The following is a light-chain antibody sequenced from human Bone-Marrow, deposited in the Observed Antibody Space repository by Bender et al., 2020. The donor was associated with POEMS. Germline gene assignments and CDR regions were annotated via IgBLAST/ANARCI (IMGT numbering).Light chain of an antibody. CDR1: TLRDKF. CDR3: QTWDSTAAYV. V-gene: IGLV3-1*01. Sequence: SYEVTQPPTVSASPGQTAVISCSGDTLRDKFVSWYQQKPGQSPVLVIYQNTRRPSGISERFAGSKSGNTATLTISGAQPMDEADYYCQTWDSTAAYVFGTGTQVTVL. J-gene: IGLJ1*01. CDR2: QNT.